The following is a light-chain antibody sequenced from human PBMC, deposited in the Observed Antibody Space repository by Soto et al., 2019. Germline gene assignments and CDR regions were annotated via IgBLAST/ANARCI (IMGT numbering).Light chain of an antibody. CDR3: SSYTNISTLLHV. CDR2: EVS. V-gene: IGLV2-14*01. J-gene: IGLJ1*01. CDR1: SSDVGGYNS. Sequence: QSALTQPASVSGSPGQSITISCTGTSSDVGGYNSVSWYQQHPGKAPKLMIYEVSNRPSGVSNRFSGSKSGNTASLTISGLQAEDEAAYYCSSYTNISTLLHVFGTGTKLTVL.